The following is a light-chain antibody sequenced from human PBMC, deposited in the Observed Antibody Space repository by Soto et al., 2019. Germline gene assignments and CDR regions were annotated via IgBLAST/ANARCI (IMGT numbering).Light chain of an antibody. CDR3: QQAFSAEWT. CDR1: QTISRW. Sequence: DIQMTQSPSTLSASVGDRVTITCRASQTISRWLAWYQQKPGKAPKLLIHTSFTLYSGVPSRFSGTGSGTGFTLTISSLQPEDFATYFCQQAFSAEWTFGQGTKVDIK. CDR2: TSF. J-gene: IGKJ1*01. V-gene: IGKV1-39*01.